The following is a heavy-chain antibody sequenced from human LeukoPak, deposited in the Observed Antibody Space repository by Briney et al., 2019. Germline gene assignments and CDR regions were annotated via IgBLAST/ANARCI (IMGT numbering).Heavy chain of an antibody. CDR3: ARGGRGYYDSSGY. Sequence: ASVKVSCKASGGTFSSYAISWVRQAPGQGLEGMGGIIPIFGTANYAQKFQGRVTTTTAESSSTAYMELSSLRSEDTAVYYCARGGRGYYDSSGYWGQGTLVTVSS. CDR1: GGTFSSYA. V-gene: IGHV1-69*05. CDR2: IIPIFGTA. D-gene: IGHD3-22*01. J-gene: IGHJ4*02.